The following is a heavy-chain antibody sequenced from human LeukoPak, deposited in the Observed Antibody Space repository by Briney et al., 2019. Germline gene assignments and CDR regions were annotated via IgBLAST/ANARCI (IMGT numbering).Heavy chain of an antibody. CDR1: GYSMTSDYY. J-gene: IGHJ4*02. CDR2: IFRSGGT. D-gene: IGHD5-24*01. V-gene: IGHV4-38-2*01. Sequence: SETLSPTCAVSGYSMTSDYYWGWIRQPPGKGLEWIGSIFRSGGTYHYPSLRSRGAMSIDTSKNLFSLNLGSDTAADTAVYYCTAERAGTIVDYWGQGVLVTVSS. CDR3: TAERAGTIVDY.